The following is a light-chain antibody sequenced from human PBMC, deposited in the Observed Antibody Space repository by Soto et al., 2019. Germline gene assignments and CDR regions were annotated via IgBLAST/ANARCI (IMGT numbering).Light chain of an antibody. V-gene: IGLV2-14*01. CDR1: SSDVGGYNY. CDR2: DVS. J-gene: IGLJ2*01. Sequence: QSALTQPASVSGSPGRSITISCTGTSSDVGGYNYVSWYQQHPGKAPKLMIYDVSNRPSGVSNRFSGSKSGNTASLTISGLQAEDEADYYCSSYTSSGSRLFGGGTQLTVL. CDR3: SSYTSSGSRL.